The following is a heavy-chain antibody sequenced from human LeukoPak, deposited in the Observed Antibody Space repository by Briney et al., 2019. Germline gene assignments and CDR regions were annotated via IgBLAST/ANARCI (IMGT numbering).Heavy chain of an antibody. J-gene: IGHJ4*02. Sequence: GGSLRLSCAASGFTFSSYEMNWVRQAPGKGLEWVSYISSSGSNIYYADSVKGRFTISRDNTKKSLYLQMNSLRAEDTAVYYCARVRDGSGGWGQGTLVTVSS. V-gene: IGHV3-48*03. CDR3: ARVRDGSGG. CDR1: GFTFSSYE. CDR2: ISSSGSNI. D-gene: IGHD3-10*01.